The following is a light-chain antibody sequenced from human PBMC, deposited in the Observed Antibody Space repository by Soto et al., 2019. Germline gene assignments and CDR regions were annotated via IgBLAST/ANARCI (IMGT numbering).Light chain of an antibody. V-gene: IGKV3-20*01. CDR1: QSVSSNY. CDR3: QQYGYSPRT. J-gene: IGKJ1*01. CDR2: GAS. Sequence: EIVLTQSPGTLSLSPGERATLSRRASQSVSSNYLAWYQLKPGQAPRLLIYGASSRATGIPDRFSGSGSGTDFTLTISSLDPEDFAAYFCQQYGYSPRTVGQGTKVDIK.